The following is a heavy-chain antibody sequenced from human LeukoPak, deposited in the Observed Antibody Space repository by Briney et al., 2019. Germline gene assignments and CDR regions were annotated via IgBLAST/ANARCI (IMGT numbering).Heavy chain of an antibody. D-gene: IGHD2-21*02. Sequence: ASETLSLTCTVSGGSISSYYWSWIRQPPGKGLEWIGYIYYSGSTNYNPSLKSRVTISVDTSKNQFSLKLSSVTAADTAVYYCARVIVGDCYSCYYGMDVWGQGTTVTVSS. CDR3: ARVIVGDCYSCYYGMDV. CDR1: GGSISSYY. J-gene: IGHJ6*02. V-gene: IGHV4-59*01. CDR2: IYYSGST.